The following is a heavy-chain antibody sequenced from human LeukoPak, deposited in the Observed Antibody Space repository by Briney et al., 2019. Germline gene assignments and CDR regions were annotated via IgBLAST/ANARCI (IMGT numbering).Heavy chain of an antibody. D-gene: IGHD6-13*01. J-gene: IGHJ4*02. V-gene: IGHV3-23*01. Sequence: AGGSLRLSCAASGFTFGSYAMSWVRQAPGKGLEWVSAISGSGGSTYYADSVKGRFTISRDNSKNTLYLQMNSLRAEDTAVYYCAKTDSSSWYSYYFDYWGQGTLVTVSS. CDR1: GFTFGSYA. CDR2: ISGSGGST. CDR3: AKTDSSSWYSYYFDY.